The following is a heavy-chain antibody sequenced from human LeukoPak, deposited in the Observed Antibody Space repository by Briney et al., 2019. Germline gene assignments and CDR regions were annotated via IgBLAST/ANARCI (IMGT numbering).Heavy chain of an antibody. CDR1: GGSISSGGYS. J-gene: IGHJ6*02. D-gene: IGHD3-10*01. CDR3: ARVALYGSGSYVYYGMDV. Sequence: SETLSLTCAVSGGSISSGGYSWSWIRQPPGKGLEWIGYIYHSGSTYYNPSLKSRVTISVDRSKNQFSLKLSSVTAADTAVYYCARVALYGSGSYVYYGMDVWGQGTTVTVSS. V-gene: IGHV4-30-2*01. CDR2: IYHSGST.